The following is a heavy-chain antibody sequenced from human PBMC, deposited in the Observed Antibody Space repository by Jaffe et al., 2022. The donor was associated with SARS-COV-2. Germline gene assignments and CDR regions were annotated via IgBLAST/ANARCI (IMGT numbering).Heavy chain of an antibody. CDR1: GGSISSYY. D-gene: IGHD6-13*01. CDR3: ASAAGTRGFDP. J-gene: IGHJ5*02. V-gene: IGHV4-59*01. CDR2: IYYSGST. Sequence: QVQLQESGPGLVKPSETLSLTCTVSGGSISSYYWSWIRQPPGKGLEWIGYIYYSGSTNYNPSLKSRVTISVDTSKNQFSLKLSSVTAADTAVYYCASAAGTRGFDPWGQGTLVTVSS.